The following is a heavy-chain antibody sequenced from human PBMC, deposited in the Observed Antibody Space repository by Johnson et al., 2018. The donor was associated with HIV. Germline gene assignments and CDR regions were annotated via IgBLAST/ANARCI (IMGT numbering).Heavy chain of an antibody. D-gene: IGHD5-12*01. V-gene: IGHV3-30*04. CDR2: VLHDGNNK. CDR3: AGGHSSGYPKDAFDL. CDR1: GFTFRTYA. Sequence: QVQLVESGGGVVQPGRSLRLSCAASGFTFRTYAIHWVRQVPGKGLEWVAVVLHDGNNKYYADSVKGRFTISRDNARNSLYLQMNSLRAEDTAVYYCAGGHSSGYPKDAFDLWGRGTIVTVSS. J-gene: IGHJ3*01.